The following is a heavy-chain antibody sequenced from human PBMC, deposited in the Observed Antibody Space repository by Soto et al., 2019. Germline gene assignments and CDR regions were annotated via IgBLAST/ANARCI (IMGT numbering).Heavy chain of an antibody. Sequence: GGSLRHSCAASGVTCSNYAMSWVRQAPGKGLEWVSLVSATAGTTYYTDSVKGRFTISRDNSRNTVYLQMNSLRADDTAVYYCAKDRLAGGFDYWGQGTLVTVSS. CDR1: GVTCSNYA. CDR3: AKDRLAGGFDY. J-gene: IGHJ4*02. D-gene: IGHD3-16*01. CDR2: VSATAGTT. V-gene: IGHV3-23*01.